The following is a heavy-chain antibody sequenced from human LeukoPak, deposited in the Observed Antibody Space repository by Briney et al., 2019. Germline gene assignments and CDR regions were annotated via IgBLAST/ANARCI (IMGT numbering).Heavy chain of an antibody. CDR2: MNPNSGNT. CDR3: ARATSIAARRGYYYYYMDV. Sequence: ASVKVSCKASGYTFTSYDINWVRQATGQGLEWMGWMNPNSGNTGYAQKFQGRVTMTRNTSISTAYMELSSLRSEDTAVYYCARATSIAARRGYYYYYMDVWGKGTTVTVPS. V-gene: IGHV1-8*01. J-gene: IGHJ6*03. D-gene: IGHD6-6*01. CDR1: GYTFTSYD.